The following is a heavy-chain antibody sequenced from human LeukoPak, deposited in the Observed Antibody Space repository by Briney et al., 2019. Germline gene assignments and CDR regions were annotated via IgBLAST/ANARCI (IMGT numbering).Heavy chain of an antibody. J-gene: IGHJ4*02. CDR1: GYTFTSYD. D-gene: IGHD2-15*01. CDR2: MNPNSGNT. Sequence: ASVKVSCKASGYTFTSYDINWVRQATGQGLEWMGWMNPNSGNTGYAQKFQGRVTMTRNTSISTAYMERSSLRSEDTAVYYFARRLRYCSGGSCSYHFDYWGQGTPVTVSS. V-gene: IGHV1-8*01. CDR3: ARRLRYCSGGSCSYHFDY.